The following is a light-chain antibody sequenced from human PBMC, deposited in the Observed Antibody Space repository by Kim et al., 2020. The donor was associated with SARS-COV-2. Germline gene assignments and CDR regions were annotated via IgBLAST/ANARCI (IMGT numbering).Light chain of an antibody. CDR2: GAS. CDR1: QSISGT. V-gene: IGKV3-15*01. CDR3: QQYNNWPWT. J-gene: IGKJ1*01. Sequence: EVVMTQSPATLSVSPGERATLSCMASQSISGTLAWYQQRPGQAPRLLIYGASTRATTIPARFSGSGSGTEFTLTISSLQSEDFAVYYCQQYNNWPWTFGQGTKVDIK.